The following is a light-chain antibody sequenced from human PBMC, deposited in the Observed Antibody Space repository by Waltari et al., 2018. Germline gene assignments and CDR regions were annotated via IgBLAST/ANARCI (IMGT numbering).Light chain of an antibody. CDR3: QQYNSYSLYT. J-gene: IGKJ2*01. V-gene: IGKV1-5*01. CDR2: DAS. CDR1: QSISSW. Sequence: DIQMTQSPSTLSASVGDRVPITCRASQSISSWLAWYHQKPGKAPKLLIYDASSLESGVPSRFSGSGSGTEFTLTISSLQPDDFATYYCQQYNSYSLYTFGQGTKLEIK.